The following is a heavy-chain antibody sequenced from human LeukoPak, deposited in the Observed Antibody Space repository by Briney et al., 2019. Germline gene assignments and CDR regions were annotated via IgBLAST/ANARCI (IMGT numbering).Heavy chain of an antibody. CDR2: INHSGST. J-gene: IGHJ5*02. D-gene: IGHD2-2*01. CDR3: ARGRLSLYCSSTSCYVWFDP. V-gene: IGHV4-34*01. CDR1: GGSFSGYY. Sequence: SETLSLTCAVYGGSFSGYYWSWIRQPPGKGLEWIGEINHSGSTNYNPSLKSRVTISVDTSKNQFSLKLSSVTAADTAVYYCARGRLSLYCSSTSCYVWFDPWGRGTLVTVSS.